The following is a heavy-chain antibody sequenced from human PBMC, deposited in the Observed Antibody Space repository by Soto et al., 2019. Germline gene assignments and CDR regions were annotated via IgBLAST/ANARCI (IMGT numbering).Heavy chain of an antibody. CDR3: ARPHGGTRNLKKTYYFDY. CDR1: GGSISSSSYY. D-gene: IGHD2-15*01. J-gene: IGHJ4*02. CDR2: IYYSGST. Sequence: SETLSLTCTVSGGSISSSSYYWGWIRQPPGKGLEWIGSIYYSGSTYYNPSLKSRVTISVDTSKNQFSLKLSSVTAADTAVYYCARPHGGTRNLKKTYYFDYWGQGTLVTVSS. V-gene: IGHV4-39*07.